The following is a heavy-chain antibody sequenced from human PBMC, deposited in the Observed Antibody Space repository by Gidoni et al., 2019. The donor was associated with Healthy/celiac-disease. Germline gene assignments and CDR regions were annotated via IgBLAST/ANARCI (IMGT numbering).Heavy chain of an antibody. Sequence: STYYNPSLKSRVTISVDTSKNQFSLKLSSVTAADTAVYYCARHHPANPHFDYWGQGTLVTVSS. CDR3: ARHHPANPHFDY. D-gene: IGHD2-15*01. V-gene: IGHV4-39*01. J-gene: IGHJ4*02. CDR2: ST.